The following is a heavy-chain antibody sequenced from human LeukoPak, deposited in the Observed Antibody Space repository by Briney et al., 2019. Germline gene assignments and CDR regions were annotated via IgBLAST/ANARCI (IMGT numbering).Heavy chain of an antibody. CDR2: IIPIFGTA. D-gene: IGHD3-22*01. CDR1: GGTFISYA. J-gene: IGHJ1*01. Sequence: GASVKVSCKASGGTFISYAISWVRQAPGQGLEWMGRIIPIFGTANYAQKFHGRVTITTDESTSTAYMELSSLRSEDTAVYYCARVYYYDSSGYYGTEAEYFQHWGQGTLVTVSS. CDR3: ARVYYYDSSGYYGTEAEYFQH. V-gene: IGHV1-69*05.